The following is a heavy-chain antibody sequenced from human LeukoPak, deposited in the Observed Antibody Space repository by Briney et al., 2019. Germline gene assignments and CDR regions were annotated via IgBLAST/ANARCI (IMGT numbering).Heavy chain of an antibody. V-gene: IGHV1-2*02. D-gene: IGHD3-22*01. J-gene: IGHJ3*02. CDR3: AREYYDSSGRKHAFEN. Sequence: ASVKVFCKASGYTFADYYLHWVRQAPGQGLEWMGSIDPDSGGTNYAQKFQGRVTVTRDTSISTAYMELSRLRSDDTAVYYCAREYYDSSGRKHAFENWGQGTMVTVSS. CDR2: IDPDSGGT. CDR1: GYTFADYY.